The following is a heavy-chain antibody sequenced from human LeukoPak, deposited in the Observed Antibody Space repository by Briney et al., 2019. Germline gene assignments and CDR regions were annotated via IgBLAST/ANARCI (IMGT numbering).Heavy chain of an antibody. V-gene: IGHV3-23*01. CDR1: GFTFSSYA. CDR3: AKDLKPAATPVYYFDY. J-gene: IGHJ4*02. CDR2: ISGSGGST. Sequence: GGSPRLSCAASGFTFSSYAMSCVRQAPGKGLEWVSAISGSGGSTYYADSVKGRFTISRDNSKNTLYLQMNSLRAEDTAVYYCAKDLKPAATPVYYFDYWGQGTLVTVSS. D-gene: IGHD2-2*01.